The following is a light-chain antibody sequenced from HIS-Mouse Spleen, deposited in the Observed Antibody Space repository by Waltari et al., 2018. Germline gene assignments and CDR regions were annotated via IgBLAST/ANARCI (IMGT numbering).Light chain of an antibody. CDR3: CSYAGSGTWV. J-gene: IGLJ3*02. V-gene: IGLV2-23*01. Sequence: QSALTQPASVSGSTGQSIPISSTGTSSDLGSYNLSSWYQQHPGIAPNLMIYKESRRTSGDSMRFSDSKYDSTGSLTISGLQAEDEADYYCCSYAGSGTWVFGGETKQTVL. CDR1: SSDLGSYNL. CDR2: KES.